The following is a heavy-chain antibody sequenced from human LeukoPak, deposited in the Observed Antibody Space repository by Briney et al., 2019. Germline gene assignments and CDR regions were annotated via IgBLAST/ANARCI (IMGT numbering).Heavy chain of an antibody. CDR1: GFTFSSYA. Sequence: PGRSLRLSCAASGFTFSSYAMHWVRQAPGKGLEWVAVISYDGSNKYYADSVKGRFTISRDNSKSTLYLQMNSLRAEDTAVYYCARGQHLDYLDYWGQGTLVTVSS. J-gene: IGHJ4*02. CDR2: ISYDGSNK. CDR3: ARGQHLDYLDY. D-gene: IGHD6-13*01. V-gene: IGHV3-30-3*01.